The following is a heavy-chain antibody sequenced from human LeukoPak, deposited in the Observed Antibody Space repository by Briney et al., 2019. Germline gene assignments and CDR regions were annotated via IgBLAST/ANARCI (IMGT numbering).Heavy chain of an antibody. CDR2: LKQDGSEK. D-gene: IGHD3-9*01. V-gene: IGHV3-7*03. J-gene: IGHJ4*02. Sequence: GGSLRLSCAASGFTFSSYWMSWVRQAPGKGLEWVANLKQDGSEKYYMDSVKGRFTISRDNAKNSLYLQMNSLRAEDTALYYCAKSRYYDILTGQTYYFDYWGQGTLVTVSS. CDR1: GFTFSSYW. CDR3: AKSRYYDILTGQTYYFDY.